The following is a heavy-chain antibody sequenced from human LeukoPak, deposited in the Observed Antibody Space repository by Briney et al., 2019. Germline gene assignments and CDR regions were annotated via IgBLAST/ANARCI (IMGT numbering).Heavy chain of an antibody. V-gene: IGHV4-59*12. CDR2: IYYSGST. J-gene: IGHJ4*02. Sequence: SETLSLTCTVSGGSISSYYWSWIRQPPGKGLEWIGYIYYSGSTNYVPSLKSRVTLSVDTSKNQFSLTVNSVTAADTAVYYCARGAYGDLWGFDYWGQGTLVTVSS. CDR1: GGSISSYY. D-gene: IGHD4-17*01. CDR3: ARGAYGDLWGFDY.